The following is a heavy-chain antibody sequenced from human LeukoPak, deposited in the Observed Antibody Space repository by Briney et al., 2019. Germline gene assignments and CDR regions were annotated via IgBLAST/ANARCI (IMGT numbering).Heavy chain of an antibody. CDR3: AKDRRNFNMITFGGVSPDRY. J-gene: IGHJ4*02. V-gene: IGHV3-23*01. Sequence: GGTLRLSCAASGFTFNTYGMNWVRQAPGKGLEWVSAISGSGGSTYYADSVKGRFTISRDNSKNTLYLQMNSLRAEDTAVYYCAKDRRNFNMITFGGVSPDRYWGQGTLVTVSS. CDR2: ISGSGGST. D-gene: IGHD3-16*01. CDR1: GFTFNTYG.